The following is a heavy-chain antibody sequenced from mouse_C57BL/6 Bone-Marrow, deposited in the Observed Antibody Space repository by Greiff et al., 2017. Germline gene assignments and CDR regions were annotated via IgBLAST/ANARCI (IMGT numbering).Heavy chain of an antibody. D-gene: IGHD4-1*01. CDR3: ARADWGAMDY. Sequence: EVQRVESGGGLVKPGGSLKLSCAASGFTFSSYAMSWVRQTPEKRLEWVATISDGGSYTYYPDNVKGRFTISRDNAKNNLYLQMSHLKSEDTAMYYCARADWGAMDYWGQGTSVTVSS. V-gene: IGHV5-4*01. CDR1: GFTFSSYA. CDR2: ISDGGSYT. J-gene: IGHJ4*01.